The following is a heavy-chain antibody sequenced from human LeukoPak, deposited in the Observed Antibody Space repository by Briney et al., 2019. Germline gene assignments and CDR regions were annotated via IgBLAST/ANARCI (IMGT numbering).Heavy chain of an antibody. Sequence: PGGSLRLSCAAPGFTFSSYGMHWVRQAPGKGLEWVAVIWYDGSNKYYADFVKGRFTISRDNSKNTLYLQMNSLRAEDTAVYYCASFITGTTSWGQGTLVTVSS. CDR3: ASFITGTTS. V-gene: IGHV3-33*01. CDR2: IWYDGSNK. D-gene: IGHD1-20*01. J-gene: IGHJ5*02. CDR1: GFTFSSYG.